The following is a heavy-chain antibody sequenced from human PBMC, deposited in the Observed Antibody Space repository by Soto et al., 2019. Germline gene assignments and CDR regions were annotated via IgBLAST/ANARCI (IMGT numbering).Heavy chain of an antibody. CDR1: GFTFDDYA. CDR3: AKDHNYYDSSGYYDY. CDR2: ISWNSGSI. J-gene: IGHJ4*02. Sequence: GGSLRLSCAASGFTFDDYAMHWVRQAPGKGLEWVSGISWNSGSIGYADSVKGRFTISRDNAKNSLYLQMNSLRAEDTALYYCAKDHNYYDSSGYYDYWGQGTMVTVYS. V-gene: IGHV3-9*01. D-gene: IGHD3-22*01.